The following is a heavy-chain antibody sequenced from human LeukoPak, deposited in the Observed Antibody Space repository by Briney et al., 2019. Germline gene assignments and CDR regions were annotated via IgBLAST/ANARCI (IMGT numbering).Heavy chain of an antibody. CDR1: GFXFSDYY. J-gene: IGHJ5*02. CDR2: ISSSSDYT. V-gene: IGHV3-11*06. Sequence: GGSLRLSCVASGFXFSDYYMSWIRQAPGKGLEWFSYISSSSDYTNYADSVRGRFTISRDNAKNSLYLQMNSLRAEDTAVYYCARPPYSSSWDPGWFDPWGQGTLITVSS. D-gene: IGHD6-13*01. CDR3: ARPPYSSSWDPGWFDP.